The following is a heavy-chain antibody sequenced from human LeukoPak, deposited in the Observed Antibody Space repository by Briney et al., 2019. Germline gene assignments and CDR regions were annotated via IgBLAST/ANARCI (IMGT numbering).Heavy chain of an antibody. V-gene: IGHV3-33*01. CDR2: IWYDGSNK. CDR1: GFTFSSYG. D-gene: IGHD5-18*01. Sequence: PGRSLRLSCAASGFTFSSYGTHWVRQAPGKGLEWVAVIWYDGSNKYYADSVKGRFTISRDNSKNTLYLQMNSLRAEDTAVYYCARGDCSYGYPSYGMDVWGQGTTVTVSS. CDR3: ARGDCSYGYPSYGMDV. J-gene: IGHJ6*02.